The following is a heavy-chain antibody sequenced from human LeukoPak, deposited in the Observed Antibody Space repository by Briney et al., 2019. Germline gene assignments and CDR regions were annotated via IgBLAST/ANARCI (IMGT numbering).Heavy chain of an antibody. V-gene: IGHV1-2*02. CDR1: GYTFTGYY. Sequence: ASVKVSCKASGYTFTGYYMHWVRQAPGQGLEWLGWINPKSGGTNYAQKFQGRVTMTRDTSISTGYMELSRLRFDDTALYYCASSPWELDYWGQGTLVTVSS. CDR2: INPKSGGT. CDR3: ASSPWELDY. D-gene: IGHD1-26*01. J-gene: IGHJ4*02.